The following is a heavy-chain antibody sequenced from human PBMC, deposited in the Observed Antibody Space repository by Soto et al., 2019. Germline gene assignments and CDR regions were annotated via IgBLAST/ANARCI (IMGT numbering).Heavy chain of an antibody. D-gene: IGHD2-15*01. Sequence: QVQLVQSGAEVKKPGSSVKVSCKASGGTFSSYAISWVRQAPGQGLEWMGGIIPIFGTANYAQKFQGRVTITADETTRTDHMELSSLRSEDKDVYYWERGVVVVAATSYYYYGMDVWGQGTTVTVSS. CDR2: IIPIFGTA. V-gene: IGHV1-69*12. CDR1: GGTFSSYA. CDR3: ERGVVVVAATSYYYYGMDV. J-gene: IGHJ6*01.